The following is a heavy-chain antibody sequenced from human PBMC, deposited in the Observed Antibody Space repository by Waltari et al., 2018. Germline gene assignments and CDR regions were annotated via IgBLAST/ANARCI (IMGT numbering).Heavy chain of an antibody. Sequence: QLQLQESGPGLVKPSETLSLTCTVSGGSISSSRYYWGWIRQPPGKGLEWIVSIFYSGSTYYNPSLKSRVTMSVDTSKNQFSLRLTSVTAADTAVYYCARLDNYDSGSYGFDWWGQGTLVTVSS. CDR3: ARLDNYDSGSYGFDW. V-gene: IGHV4-39*01. CDR1: GGSISSSRYY. D-gene: IGHD3-10*01. CDR2: IFYSGST. J-gene: IGHJ4*02.